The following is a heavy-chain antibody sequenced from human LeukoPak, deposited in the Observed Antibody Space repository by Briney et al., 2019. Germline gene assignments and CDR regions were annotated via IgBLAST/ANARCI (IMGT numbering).Heavy chain of an antibody. J-gene: IGHJ4*02. CDR1: GFIFRNYA. Sequence: GGSLRVSCAASGFIFRNYAMSWVRQAPGKGLEWVSAITGSGDTTYYADSVKGRFTISRDNSKNTLYVEMNTLRAEDTAVYYCAKWGDYDILTGYYVSDFWGQGTLVTVSS. D-gene: IGHD3-9*01. V-gene: IGHV3-23*01. CDR3: AKWGDYDILTGYYVSDF. CDR2: ITGSGDTT.